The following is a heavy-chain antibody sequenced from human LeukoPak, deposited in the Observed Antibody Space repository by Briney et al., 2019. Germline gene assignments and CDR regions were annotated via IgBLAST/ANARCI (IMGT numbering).Heavy chain of an antibody. CDR1: GFTFDDYA. CDR2: ISWNSGSI. Sequence: GGSLRLSCAASGFTFDDYAMHWVRQAPGKGLEWVSGISWNSGSIGYADSVKGRFTISRDNTKNTLYLQMNSLRAEDTAVYYCARDHAGGTDYWGQGTLVTVSS. CDR3: ARDHAGGTDY. J-gene: IGHJ4*02. V-gene: IGHV3-9*01. D-gene: IGHD1-26*01.